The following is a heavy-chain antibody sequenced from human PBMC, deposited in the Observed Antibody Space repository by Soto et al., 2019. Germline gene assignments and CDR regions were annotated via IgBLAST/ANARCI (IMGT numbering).Heavy chain of an antibody. CDR1: GYTFTSYY. CDR2: INPSGGST. D-gene: IGHD3-10*01. J-gene: IGHJ6*02. CDR3: ARAKITMVRGVIMIDCYYGRDV. Sequence: QVQLVQSGAEVKKPGASVKVSCNASGYTFTSYYMHWVRQAPGQGLEWMGIINPSGGSTSYARKFQARVTMTRDTSTSTVYMELSSLRSEDTAVYYCARAKITMVRGVIMIDCYYGRDVWGQGTTVTVSS. V-gene: IGHV1-46*01.